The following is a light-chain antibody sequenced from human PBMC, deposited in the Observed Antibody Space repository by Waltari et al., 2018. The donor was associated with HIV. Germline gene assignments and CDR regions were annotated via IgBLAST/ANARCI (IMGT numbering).Light chain of an antibody. CDR3: AAWDDSLSGRV. CDR1: SSNTGSNS. J-gene: IGLJ2*01. V-gene: IGLV1-44*01. Sequence: QSVLTQPPSASGTPGQRVTISCSGSSSNTGSNSVHWYQQLPGTAPKLLIYNNNERPSGVPDRFSGSRSGTSASLAISGLQSEDEADYYCAAWDDSLSGRVFGGGTKLTVL. CDR2: NNN.